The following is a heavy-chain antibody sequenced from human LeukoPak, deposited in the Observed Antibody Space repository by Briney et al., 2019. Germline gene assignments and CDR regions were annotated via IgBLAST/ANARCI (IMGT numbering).Heavy chain of an antibody. CDR1: GYTFTYRY. CDR2: ITPFSGNT. CDR3: ATSPQGILLDV. V-gene: IGHV1-45*02. J-gene: IGHJ6*02. D-gene: IGHD2-15*01. Sequence: GSSVKVSCKASGYTFTYRYLHWVRQAPGQALEWMGWITPFSGNTNYAQKFQDRVTITRDRSMSTAYMELSSLRSEDTAMYYCATSPQGILLDVWGQGTTVTVSS.